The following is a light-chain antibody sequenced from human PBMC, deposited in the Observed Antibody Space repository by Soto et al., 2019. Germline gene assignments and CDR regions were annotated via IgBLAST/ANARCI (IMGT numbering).Light chain of an antibody. CDR2: TNH. CDR1: SSNIGAGYH. V-gene: IGLV1-40*01. J-gene: IGLJ3*02. CDR3: QSFDSSLSGWV. Sequence: QPVLTQPPSVSGAPGQGVTISCTGSSSNIGAGYHVHWYQYLPGTAPKLLIFTNHDRPSGVPDRFSGSKSGTSASLAITGLQAEDEADYYCQSFDSSLSGWVFGGGTKLTVL.